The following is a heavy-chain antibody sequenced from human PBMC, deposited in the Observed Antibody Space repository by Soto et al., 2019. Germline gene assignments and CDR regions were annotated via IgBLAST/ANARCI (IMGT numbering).Heavy chain of an antibody. CDR3: AKVGWSDPTLTDFYYYYYYMDV. CDR1: GFTFSSYG. D-gene: IGHD3-3*01. CDR2: ISYDGSNK. Sequence: GGSLRLSCAASGFTFSSYGMHWVRQAPGKGLEWVAVISYDGSNKYYADSVKGRFTISRDNSKNTLYLQMNSLRAEDTAVYYCAKVGWSDPTLTDFYYYYYYMDVWGKGTTVTVSS. V-gene: IGHV3-30*18. J-gene: IGHJ6*03.